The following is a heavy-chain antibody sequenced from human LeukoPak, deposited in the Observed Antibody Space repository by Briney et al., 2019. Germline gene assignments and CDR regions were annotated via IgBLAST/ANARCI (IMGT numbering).Heavy chain of an antibody. V-gene: IGHV3-13*01. D-gene: IGHD3-10*01. CDR1: EFTFSNYD. CDR2: IDTAGNT. J-gene: IGHJ4*02. CDR3: AKDMGSTVVHFDS. Sequence: GGSLRLSCAASEFTFSNYDMHWVRQAAGKGLEWVSTIDTAGNTWYPDSVKGRFTISRDNSKNSVFLQMNSLRTEDTALYFCAKDMGSTVVHFDSWGQGTLVTVSS.